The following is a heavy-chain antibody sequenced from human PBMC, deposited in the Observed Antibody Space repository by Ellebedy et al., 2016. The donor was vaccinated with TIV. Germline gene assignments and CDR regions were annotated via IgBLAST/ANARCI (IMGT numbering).Heavy chain of an antibody. CDR3: VRDVSSDGWGAFFDS. J-gene: IGHJ4*02. Sequence: PGGSLRLSCAASGFMFSSYNMNWVRQAPGKGLEWVASISSGSSYIFYADSLKGRFTISRDNAKNSLYLQMNSLRAEDTAVYYCVRDVSSDGWGAFFDSWGQGTLVTVSS. D-gene: IGHD5-24*01. CDR1: GFMFSSYN. V-gene: IGHV3-21*01. CDR2: ISSGSSYI.